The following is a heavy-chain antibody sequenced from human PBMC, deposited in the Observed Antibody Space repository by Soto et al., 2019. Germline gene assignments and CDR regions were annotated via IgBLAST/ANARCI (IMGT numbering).Heavy chain of an antibody. D-gene: IGHD2-8*01. J-gene: IGHJ5*01. CDR2: ISGYNGNT. Sequence: ASVKVSCKTSGYAFSGYRLSWVRQGPGQGLEWMGWISGYNGNTDYAQKFQGRVTMTTDTSTSTAYMELRSLRSDDTAAYYCARDLGPPNWFDSWGQGTRVTVSS. CDR1: GYAFSGYR. V-gene: IGHV1-18*01. CDR3: ARDLGPPNWFDS.